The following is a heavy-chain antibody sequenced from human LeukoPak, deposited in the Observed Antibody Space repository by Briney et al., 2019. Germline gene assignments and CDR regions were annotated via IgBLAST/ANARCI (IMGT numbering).Heavy chain of an antibody. CDR1: GGSFSGYY. CDR2: INHSGST. V-gene: IGHV4-34*01. D-gene: IGHD6-13*01. J-gene: IGHJ4*02. CDR3: ASGIYGSSWDY. Sequence: SETLSLTCAVYGGSFSGYYWSWIRQPPGKGLEWTGEINHSGSTNYNPSLKSRVTISVDTSKNQFSLKLSSVTAADTAVYYCASGIYGSSWDYWGQGTLVTVSS.